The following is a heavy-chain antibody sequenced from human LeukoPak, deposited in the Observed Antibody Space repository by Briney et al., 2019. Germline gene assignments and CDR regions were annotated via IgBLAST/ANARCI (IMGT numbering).Heavy chain of an antibody. CDR2: IYYTGST. D-gene: IGHD3-3*01. J-gene: IGHJ4*02. Sequence: SETLSLTCTVSGDSISSYYWSWLRQPPRKGLEWIGYIYYTGSTNYNPSLESRVTISVDTSKNHFSLKLSSVTAADTAVYYCASGQYYDLWSGYYVDWGQGTLVTVSA. V-gene: IGHV4-59*12. CDR3: ASGQYYDLWSGYYVD. CDR1: GDSISSYY.